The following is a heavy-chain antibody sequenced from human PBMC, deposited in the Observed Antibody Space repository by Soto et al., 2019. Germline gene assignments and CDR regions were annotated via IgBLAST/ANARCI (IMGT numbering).Heavy chain of an antibody. J-gene: IGHJ4*02. CDR3: ARSSIRGWLGGWGYDY. CDR2: ISAYNVNT. V-gene: IGHV1-18*01. D-gene: IGHD6-19*01. CDR1: GYTFTSYG. Sequence: QVQLVQSGAEVKKPGASVKVSCKASGYTFTSYGISWVRQAPGQGLEWMGWISAYNVNTNYAQKLQGRVTMTTDTSTSTAYMELRSLRSDDTAVYYCARSSIRGWLGGWGYDYWGQGTLVTVSS.